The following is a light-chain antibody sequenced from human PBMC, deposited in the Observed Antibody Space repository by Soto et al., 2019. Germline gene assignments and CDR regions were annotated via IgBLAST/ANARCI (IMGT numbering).Light chain of an antibody. Sequence: QSALTQPASVSGSPGQSITFSCTGTSSDVGRYNLVSWYQQHPGKAPKVLIFEDNQRPSGVSDRFSASKSGNTASLAISGLRSEDEADYYCAAWDDNMNGRGAFGGGTKLTVL. J-gene: IGLJ2*01. CDR1: SSDVGRYNL. V-gene: IGLV2-14*02. CDR2: EDN. CDR3: AAWDDNMNGRGA.